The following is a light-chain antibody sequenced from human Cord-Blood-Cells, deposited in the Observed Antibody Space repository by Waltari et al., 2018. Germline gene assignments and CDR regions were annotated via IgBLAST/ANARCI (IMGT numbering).Light chain of an antibody. V-gene: IGKV3-20*01. Sequence: EIVLTQSPGTLSLSPGERATLSCRASQSVSSSYLAWYQQQPGQAPRLLIYGASSRATGIPDRFSGSGSGTDFTLTISRLEPEDFAVYYCQQYGSSPVTFGQGTKLEIK. J-gene: IGKJ2*01. CDR1: QSVSSSY. CDR2: GAS. CDR3: QQYGSSPVT.